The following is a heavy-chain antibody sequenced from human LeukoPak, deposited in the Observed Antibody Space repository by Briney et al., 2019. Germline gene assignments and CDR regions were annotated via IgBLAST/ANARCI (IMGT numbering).Heavy chain of an antibody. CDR3: ARDNGIAVAGPGWFDP. CDR2: VYSNGGT. Sequence: PSETLSLTCTVSGGSISGYYWTWIRQAPGKGLEWIGYVYSNGGTNYNPSLKSRVTISVDTSKNQFSLKLSSVTAADTALYYCARDNGIAVAGPGWFDPWGQGTLVTVSS. V-gene: IGHV4-4*08. D-gene: IGHD6-19*01. J-gene: IGHJ5*02. CDR1: GGSISGYY.